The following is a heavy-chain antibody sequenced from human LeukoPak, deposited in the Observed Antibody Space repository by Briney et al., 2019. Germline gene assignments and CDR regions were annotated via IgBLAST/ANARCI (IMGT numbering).Heavy chain of an antibody. J-gene: IGHJ4*02. CDR2: IYYTGST. D-gene: IGHD1-7*01. V-gene: IGHV4-59*08. CDR3: ARGVTGTTPFDY. Sequence: SETLSLTCTVSGGSITSYYWSWIRQPPGKALEWIGYIYYTGSTNYNPSLKSRVTISVDTSKNQFSLKLSSVTAADTAVYYCARGVTGTTPFDYWGQGTLVTVSS. CDR1: GGSITSYY.